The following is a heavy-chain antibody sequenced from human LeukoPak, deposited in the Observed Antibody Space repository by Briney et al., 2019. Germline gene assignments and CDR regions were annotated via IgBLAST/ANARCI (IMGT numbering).Heavy chain of an antibody. CDR2: VIPIFGAA. CDR3: ARVGVYGDYVDY. D-gene: IGHD4-17*01. CDR1: GGTFSSYT. J-gene: IGHJ4*02. V-gene: IGHV1-69*01. Sequence: AGVKLTCNSSGGTFSSYTNSWERQGPGQGLEWMGGVIPIFGAANYAQKFQGRVTITADESTSTAYMALSSLRCEDTAVYYCARVGVYGDYVDYWGQGTLVTVSS.